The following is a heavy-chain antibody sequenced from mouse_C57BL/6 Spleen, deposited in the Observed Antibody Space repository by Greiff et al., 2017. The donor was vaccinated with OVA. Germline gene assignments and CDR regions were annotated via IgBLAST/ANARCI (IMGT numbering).Heavy chain of an antibody. D-gene: IGHD2-5*01. CDR1: GYAFSSSW. J-gene: IGHJ1*03. CDR2: IYPGDGDT. Sequence: QVQLQQSGPELVKPGASVKISCKASGYAFSSSWMNWVKQRPGKGLEWIGRIYPGDGDTNYNGKFKGKATLTADKSSSTAYMQLSSLTSEDSAVYFCARPYSNSGYFDVWGTGTTVTVSS. CDR3: ARPYSNSGYFDV. V-gene: IGHV1-82*01.